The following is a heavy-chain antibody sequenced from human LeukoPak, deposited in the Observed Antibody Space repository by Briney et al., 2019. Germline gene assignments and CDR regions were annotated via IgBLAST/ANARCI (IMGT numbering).Heavy chain of an antibody. J-gene: IGHJ4*02. D-gene: IGHD3-22*01. CDR1: GGTFSSYA. Sequence: ASVKVSCKASGGTFSSYAISWVRQAPGQGLEWMGGIIPIFGTANYAQKFQGRVTITADESTSTAYMELSSLRSEDTAVYYCARARRAYYYDSSGYSESDWYFDYWGQGTLVTVSS. CDR2: IIPIFGTA. V-gene: IGHV1-69*13. CDR3: ARARRAYYYDSSGYSESDWYFDY.